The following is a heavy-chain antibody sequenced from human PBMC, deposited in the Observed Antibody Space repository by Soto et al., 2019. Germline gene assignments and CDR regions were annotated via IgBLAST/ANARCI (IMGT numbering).Heavy chain of an antibody. J-gene: IGHJ6*02. CDR1: GFTFSSYW. D-gene: IGHD3-10*01. CDR2: MNEDGGTT. V-gene: IGHV3-74*02. Sequence: EVQLVESGGGLVRPGGSLRLSCAASGFTFSSYWMHWVRQAPGKGLVWVSRMNEDGGTTDYADSVKGRFTISRDNAKNPLYLQMNSRRVEDTAVYYWASDLSGRADVWGQGTTVTVSS. CDR3: ASDLSGRADV.